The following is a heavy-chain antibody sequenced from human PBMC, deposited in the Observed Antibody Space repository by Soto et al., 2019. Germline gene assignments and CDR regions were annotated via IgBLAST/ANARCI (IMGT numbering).Heavy chain of an antibody. CDR1: GFTFSSYA. CDR2: ISYDGSNK. V-gene: IGHV3-30-3*01. J-gene: IGHJ3*02. D-gene: IGHD3-10*01. CDR3: ARYPWRGEAFDI. Sequence: QVQLVESGGGVVQPGRSLRLSCAASGFTFSSYAMHWVRQAPGKGLEWVAVISYDGSNKYYADSVKGRFTISRDNSKNTLYLQMNSLRAEDTAVYYCARYPWRGEAFDIWGQGTMVTVSS.